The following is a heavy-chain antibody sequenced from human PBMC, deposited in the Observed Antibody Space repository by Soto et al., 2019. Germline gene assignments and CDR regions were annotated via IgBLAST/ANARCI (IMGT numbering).Heavy chain of an antibody. CDR1: GFTFSSYS. CDR3: ARGVGYCSSTSCMFDY. Sequence: EVQLVESGGGLVQPGGSLRLSCAASGFTFSSYSMNWVRQAPGKGLEWVSYISSSSTIYYADSVKGRFTISRDNAKNSLYLQMNSLRDEDTAVYYCARGVGYCSSTSCMFDYWGQGTLVTVSS. J-gene: IGHJ4*02. CDR2: ISSSSTI. V-gene: IGHV3-48*02. D-gene: IGHD2-2*01.